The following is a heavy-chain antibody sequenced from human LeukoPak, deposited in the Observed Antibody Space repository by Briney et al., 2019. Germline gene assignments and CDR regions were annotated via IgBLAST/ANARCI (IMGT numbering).Heavy chain of an antibody. V-gene: IGHV1-18*01. D-gene: IGHD6-13*01. CDR2: ISAYNGNT. Sequence: ASVKVSCKASGYTFTSYGISWVRQVPGQGLEWMGWISAYNGNTNYAQKLQGRVTMTTDTSTSTAYMELRSLRSDDTAVYYCARVGIAAAGTPQGGSSYWGQGTLVTVSS. J-gene: IGHJ4*02. CDR3: ARVGIAAAGTPQGGSSY. CDR1: GYTFTSYG.